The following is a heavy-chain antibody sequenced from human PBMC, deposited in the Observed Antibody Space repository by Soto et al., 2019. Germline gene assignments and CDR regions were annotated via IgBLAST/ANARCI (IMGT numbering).Heavy chain of an antibody. V-gene: IGHV4-30-4*01. CDR1: GGSINSGDYY. Sequence: PSETLSLTCTVSGGSINSGDYYWTWVRQPPGKGLEWIGNIFHSGSTYYTPSLQSRVTISLDTSKDHFSLKLSSVTPADTAVYYCARDRYYGSGTYYNFYSGMDVWVPETLLVTVSS. D-gene: IGHD3-10*01. CDR2: IFHSGST. CDR3: ARDRYYGSGTYYNFYSGMDV. J-gene: IGHJ6*02.